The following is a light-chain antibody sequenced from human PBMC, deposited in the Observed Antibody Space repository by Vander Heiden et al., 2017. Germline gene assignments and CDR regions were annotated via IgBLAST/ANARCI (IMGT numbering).Light chain of an antibody. V-gene: IGLV2-14*01. J-gene: IGLJ2*01. CDR2: EVS. Sequence: QSALTQPASVSGSPGQSITISCTGTSSDVGGYDYVSWYQRHPGKAPNLMVYEVSNRPSGVSNRFSGSKSANTASLTSSGLQAEDEADYYCSSYTSSSTLVVFGGGTKLTVL. CDR3: SSYTSSSTLVV. CDR1: SSDVGGYDY.